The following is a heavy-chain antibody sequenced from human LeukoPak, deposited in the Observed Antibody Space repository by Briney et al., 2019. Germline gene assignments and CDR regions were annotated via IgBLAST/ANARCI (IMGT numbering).Heavy chain of an antibody. D-gene: IGHD3-22*01. Sequence: SGGSLRLSCAASGFTFSNYAMSWVRQAPGKGLEWVSSITGNALNTYQADFIKGRFTISRDDSKSTLYLRLSSLRVEDTAVYYCEKLQDFYDNSGYSYFANWGQGTLVTVSS. J-gene: IGHJ4*02. CDR1: GFTFSNYA. CDR3: EKLQDFYDNSGYSYFAN. V-gene: IGHV3-23*01. CDR2: ITGNALNT.